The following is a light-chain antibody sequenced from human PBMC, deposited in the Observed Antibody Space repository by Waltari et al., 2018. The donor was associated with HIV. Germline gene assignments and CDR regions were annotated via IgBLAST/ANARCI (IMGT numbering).Light chain of an antibody. CDR3: QQRARWPVT. Sequence: IVLTQSPDTLSLSPGDRATLYCRAHESIGSYIPWYRQKAGQVPRDLMYDTSKRATDIPERFSGSRSVTECTLTISSLEPEDFAMYFCQQRARWPVTFGQGTRVDI. CDR2: DTS. J-gene: IGKJ5*01. V-gene: IGKV3-11*01. CDR1: ESIGSY.